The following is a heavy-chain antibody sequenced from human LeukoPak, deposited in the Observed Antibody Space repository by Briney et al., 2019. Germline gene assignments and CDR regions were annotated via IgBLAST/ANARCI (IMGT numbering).Heavy chain of an antibody. J-gene: IGHJ6*03. CDR3: ARGEDYGDYEDPLAPSTLKYYYYMDV. V-gene: IGHV4-34*01. D-gene: IGHD4-17*01. Sequence: SETLSLTCAVYGGSFSGYYWSWIRQPPGKGLEWIGEINHSGSTNYNPSLKSRVTISVDTSKNQFSLKLSSVTAADTAVYYCARGEDYGDYEDPLAPSTLKYYYYMDVWGKGTTVTVSS. CDR2: INHSGST. CDR1: GGSFSGYY.